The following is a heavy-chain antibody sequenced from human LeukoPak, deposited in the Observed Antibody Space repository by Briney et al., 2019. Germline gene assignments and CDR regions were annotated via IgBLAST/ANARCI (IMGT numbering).Heavy chain of an antibody. CDR1: GFTFTTYW. CDR3: ARGKGLDY. J-gene: IGHJ4*02. CDR2: IKQDGSEK. Sequence: GGSLRLSCAPSGFTFTTYWMSWVRQAPGKGLEWVANIKQDGSEKYYVDSVKGRFTISRDNAENSLYLQMNSLRAEGTAVYYCARGKGLDYWGQGTPVTVSS. D-gene: IGHD3-10*01. V-gene: IGHV3-7*01.